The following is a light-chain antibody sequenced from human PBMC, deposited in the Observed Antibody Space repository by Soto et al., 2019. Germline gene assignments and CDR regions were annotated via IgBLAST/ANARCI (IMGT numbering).Light chain of an antibody. CDR3: QTYHDWPLFT. CDR2: GAS. CDR1: QSVSSY. J-gene: IGKJ5*01. Sequence: EIVMTQSPATLSVSPGETATLSCRASQSVSSYLAWYQQKPGQAPRLLIYGASTRATGIPARFSGSGSGTEFTLTISGLQSEDFAVYSCQTYHDWPLFTFGQGTPLEIK. V-gene: IGKV3-15*01.